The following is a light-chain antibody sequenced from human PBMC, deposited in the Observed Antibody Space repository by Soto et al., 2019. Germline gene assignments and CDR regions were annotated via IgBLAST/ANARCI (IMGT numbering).Light chain of an antibody. J-gene: IGLJ1*01. V-gene: IGLV2-23*02. CDR3: ASYAGSRTYV. CDR2: EVT. CDR1: SDMGNYNL. Sequence: QSALTQPASVSGSPGQSVTISCSGSDMGNYNLVSWYQHLPGRAPKLLIFEVTMRPSGISDRFSGSKSASTASLTISGLQAEDEGDSYCASYAGSRTYVFGSGTKVTVL.